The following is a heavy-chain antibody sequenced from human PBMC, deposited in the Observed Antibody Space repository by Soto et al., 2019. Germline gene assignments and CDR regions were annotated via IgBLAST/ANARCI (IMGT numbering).Heavy chain of an antibody. CDR2: VKSKISGGTT. CDR1: GFGFADGW. V-gene: IGHV3-15*01. D-gene: IGHD6-19*01. Sequence: EVHLVESGGGLVKPGGSLRLSCAAPGFGFADGWMSWVRQAPGKGLEWVGRVKSKISGGTTDYGAPVEGRFTISRDDSKNTLYLQMNSLKTEDTAVYYCTTIVAGTGYWGQGTLVSVSS. J-gene: IGHJ4*02. CDR3: TTIVAGTGY.